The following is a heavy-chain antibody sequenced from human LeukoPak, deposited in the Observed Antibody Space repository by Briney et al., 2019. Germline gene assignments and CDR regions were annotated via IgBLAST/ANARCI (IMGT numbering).Heavy chain of an antibody. V-gene: IGHV4-59*08. CDR3: ARGSFGGCFDY. D-gene: IGHD6-19*01. J-gene: IGHJ4*02. CDR2: IYYSGST. Sequence: PSETLSLTCTVSGGSISSYYWSWIRQPPGKGLEWIGYIYYSGSTNYNPSLKSRVTISVDTSRNQFSLKLSSVTAADTAVYYCARGSFGGCFDYWGQGTLVTVSS. CDR1: GGSISSYY.